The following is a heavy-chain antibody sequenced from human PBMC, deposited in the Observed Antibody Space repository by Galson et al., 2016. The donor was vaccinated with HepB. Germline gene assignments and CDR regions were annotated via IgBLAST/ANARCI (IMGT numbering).Heavy chain of an antibody. J-gene: IGHJ6*02. D-gene: IGHD2-15*01. Sequence: CAISGDSVSSDTAAWNWIRQSPSRGLEWLGRTYYRSKWYNDYAVSVKSRITINPDTTKNQFSLQLSSVTPEDTAVYYCASEPGHCTGNSRYSGGMDVWGQGTTVTVSS. CDR1: GDSVSSDTAA. V-gene: IGHV6-1*01. CDR2: TYYRSKWYN. CDR3: ASEPGHCTGNSRYSGGMDV.